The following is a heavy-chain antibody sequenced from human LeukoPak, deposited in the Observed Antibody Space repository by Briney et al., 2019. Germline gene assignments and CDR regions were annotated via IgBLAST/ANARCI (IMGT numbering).Heavy chain of an antibody. CDR1: GGSISSYY. D-gene: IGHD2-2*01. J-gene: IGHJ3*02. CDR2: IYTSGST. Sequence: PSETLSLTCAVSGGSISSYYWSWIRQPAGKGLEWIGRIYTSGSTNYNPSLKSRVTVSVDTSKNQFSLKLSSVTAADTAVYYCARDGRIRGYCSSSCHSVDAFDIWGQGTMVTVSS. V-gene: IGHV4-4*07. CDR3: ARDGRIRGYCSSSCHSVDAFDI.